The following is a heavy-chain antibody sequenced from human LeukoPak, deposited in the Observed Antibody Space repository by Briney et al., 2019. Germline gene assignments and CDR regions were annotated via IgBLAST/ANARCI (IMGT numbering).Heavy chain of an antibody. V-gene: IGHV4-4*07. CDR2: IYTSGST. J-gene: IGHJ3*02. D-gene: IGHD3-10*01. CDR1: GGSISSYY. Sequence: PSETLSLTCTVSGGSISSYYWSWIRHPAGKGLEWIGRIYTSGSTNYNPSLKSRVTMSVDTSKNQFSLKLSSVTAADTAVYYCARELLWFGELLYVAFDIWGQGTMVTVSS. CDR3: ARELLWFGELLYVAFDI.